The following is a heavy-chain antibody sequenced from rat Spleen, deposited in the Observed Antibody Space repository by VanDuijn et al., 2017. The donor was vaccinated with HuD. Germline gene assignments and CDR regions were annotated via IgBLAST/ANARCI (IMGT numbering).Heavy chain of an antibody. CDR3: AKGGYNSYFDY. V-gene: IGHV5S23*01. D-gene: IGHD1-4*01. CDR1: GFTFSNYD. CDR2: ITSGGSNT. Sequence: EVQLVESDGGLVQPGRSLKLSCAASGFTFSNYDMAWVRQAPTKGLEWIASITSGGSNTYYPDSVKGRFTISRDNAKSTLYLQIDSLRSEDTATYYCAKGGYNSYFDYWGQGVMVTVSS. J-gene: IGHJ2*01.